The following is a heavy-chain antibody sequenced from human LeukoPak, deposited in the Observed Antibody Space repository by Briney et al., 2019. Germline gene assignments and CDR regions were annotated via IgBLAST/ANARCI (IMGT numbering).Heavy chain of an antibody. CDR3: ARGGSGYDYPFDY. D-gene: IGHD5-12*01. J-gene: IGHJ4*02. Sequence: SETLSLTCTVSGGSVSSGSYYWSWIRQPPGKGLEWIGYIYYSGSTNYNPSLKSRVTISVDTSKNQFSLKLSSVTAADTAVYYCARGGSGYDYPFDYWGQGTLVTVSS. CDR2: IYYSGST. V-gene: IGHV4-61*01. CDR1: GGSVSSGSYY.